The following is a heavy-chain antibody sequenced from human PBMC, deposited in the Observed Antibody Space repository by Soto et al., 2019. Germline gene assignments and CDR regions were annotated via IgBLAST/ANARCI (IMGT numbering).Heavy chain of an antibody. CDR2: IWYDGSNK. J-gene: IGHJ4*02. CDR1: GFTFSSYG. Sequence: QVQLVESGGGVVQPGRSLRLSCAASGFTFSSYGMHWVRQAPGKGLEWVAVIWYDGSNKYYADSVKGRFTISRDNSKNTLYLQMNSLRAEDTAVYYCARTNSSGFYFESWGQGTLVTVSS. CDR3: ARTNSSGFYFES. V-gene: IGHV3-33*01. D-gene: IGHD6-19*01.